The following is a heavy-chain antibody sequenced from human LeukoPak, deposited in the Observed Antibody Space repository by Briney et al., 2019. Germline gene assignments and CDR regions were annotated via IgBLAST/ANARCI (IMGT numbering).Heavy chain of an antibody. Sequence: GGSLRLSCADSGITFSRYCMSWVRQGPGEGLEWVSAISVSGNTYHADSVKGRFTISRDSSKNTLYLQMNSLRAGDAAVYYCAKAPVTTCSGAYCYPFDYWSQGTLVTVSS. D-gene: IGHD2-15*01. CDR3: AKAPVTTCSGAYCYPFDY. CDR1: GITFSRYC. CDR2: ISVSGNT. V-gene: IGHV3-23*01. J-gene: IGHJ4*02.